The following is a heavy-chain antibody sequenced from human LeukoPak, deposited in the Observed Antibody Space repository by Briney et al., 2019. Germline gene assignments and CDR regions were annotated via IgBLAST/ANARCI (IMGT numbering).Heavy chain of an antibody. Sequence: PGGSLRLSCAASGFTFDDYAMHWVRQAPGKGLEWVSVIYSGGSTYYADSVKGRFTISRDNSKNTLYLQMNSLRTEDTAVYYCGTGDPRFDYWGQGILVTVSS. CDR3: GTGDPRFDY. V-gene: IGHV3-66*01. J-gene: IGHJ4*02. D-gene: IGHD7-27*01. CDR2: IYSGGST. CDR1: GFTFDDYA.